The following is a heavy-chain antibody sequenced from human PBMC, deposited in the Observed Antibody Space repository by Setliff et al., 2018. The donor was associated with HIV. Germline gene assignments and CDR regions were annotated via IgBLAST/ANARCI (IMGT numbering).Heavy chain of an antibody. V-gene: IGHV4-34*01. J-gene: IGHJ4*02. Sequence: SETLSLTCAVYGGSFSGYYWSWIRQPPGKGLEWIGEINHSGSTNYNPSLKSRVTISVDTSKTQYSLKMISVTAADTAMYYCAISIVGVTSEMYWAQGTLVTVSS. CDR3: AISIVGVTSEMY. D-gene: IGHD2-21*02. CDR2: INHSGST. CDR1: GGSFSGYY.